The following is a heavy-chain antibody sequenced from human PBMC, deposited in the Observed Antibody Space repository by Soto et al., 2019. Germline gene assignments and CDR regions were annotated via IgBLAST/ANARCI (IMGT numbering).Heavy chain of an antibody. CDR3: AKASDTSYGDYDEPAYYYMDV. D-gene: IGHD4-17*01. V-gene: IGHV3-23*01. CDR2: ISGSGGST. J-gene: IGHJ6*03. CDR1: GFTFSSYA. Sequence: GGSLRLSCAASGFTFSSYAMSWVRQAPGKGLEWVSAISGSGGSTYYADSVKGRFTISRDNSKNTLYLQMNSLRAEDTAVYYCAKASDTSYGDYDEPAYYYMDVWGKGTTVTVSS.